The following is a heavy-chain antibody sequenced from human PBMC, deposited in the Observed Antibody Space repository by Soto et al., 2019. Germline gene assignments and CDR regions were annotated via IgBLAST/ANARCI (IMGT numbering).Heavy chain of an antibody. D-gene: IGHD6-6*01. J-gene: IGHJ4*02. Sequence: SETLSLTCTVSGGSISSYYWSWIRQPPGKGLEWIGYIYYSGTTNYNPSLESRITISVDTSKNQFSLRLSSVTAADTAVYYCARHGQYSSSPGFDYWGQGTLVTVSS. CDR2: IYYSGTT. CDR1: GGSISSYY. V-gene: IGHV4-59*08. CDR3: ARHGQYSSSPGFDY.